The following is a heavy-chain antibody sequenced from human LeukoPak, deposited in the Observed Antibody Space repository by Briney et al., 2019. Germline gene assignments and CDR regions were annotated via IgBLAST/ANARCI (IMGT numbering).Heavy chain of an antibody. CDR3: AKSLLWYYDSSGYPADV. CDR1: GFTFSSYA. V-gene: IGHV3-23*01. D-gene: IGHD3-22*01. Sequence: GGSLRLSCAASGFTFSSYAMSWVRQAPGKGLEWVSAISGSCGSTYYPDSVKGRLTISRDNSKNTLYLQMNGLRAEDTAVYYCAKSLLWYYDSSGYPADVWGQGTTVTVSS. CDR2: ISGSCGST. J-gene: IGHJ6*02.